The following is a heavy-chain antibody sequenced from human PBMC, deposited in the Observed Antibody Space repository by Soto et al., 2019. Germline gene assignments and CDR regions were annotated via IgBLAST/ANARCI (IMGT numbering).Heavy chain of an antibody. D-gene: IGHD5-12*01. V-gene: IGHV1-2*02. CDR1: GYTFTDYY. CDR2: INPNSGAT. Sequence: QVQLVSSGAEVKKPGASVKVSCRASGYTFTDYYIHWVRQAPGQGLQWLGWINPNSGATAYAQKLQGQVTMTRGPFISIGYMEVTRLRSDDPALYFCARAAPLRYSGYALDHWGPGTRVTVST. CDR3: ARAAPLRYSGYALDH. J-gene: IGHJ4*02.